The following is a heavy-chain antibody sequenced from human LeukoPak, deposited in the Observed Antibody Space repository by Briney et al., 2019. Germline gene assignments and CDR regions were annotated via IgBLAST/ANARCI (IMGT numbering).Heavy chain of an antibody. CDR1: GFTFSSYA. V-gene: IGHV3-23*01. Sequence: GGSLRLSCAASGFTFSSYAMSWVRQAPGKGLEWVSSISSSSSYIYYADSVKGRFTVSRDNSKNTLYLQMNSLRAEDTAVYYCAKFGELLPLDYWGQGTLVTVSS. D-gene: IGHD3-10*01. CDR3: AKFGELLPLDY. CDR2: ISSSSSYI. J-gene: IGHJ4*02.